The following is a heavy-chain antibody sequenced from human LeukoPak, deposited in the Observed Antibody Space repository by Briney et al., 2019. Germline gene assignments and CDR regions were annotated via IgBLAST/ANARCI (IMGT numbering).Heavy chain of an antibody. Sequence: GESLKISCHGSGYRFDIYWIAWVRQMPGKGLEWMGIIWPGDSDTRYSPSFQGQVTISADKSNSIVYLQWSSLKASDTAMYYCARRYSGSYYPEYFDYWGQGTLVTVSS. CDR1: GYRFDIYW. J-gene: IGHJ4*02. V-gene: IGHV5-51*01. CDR3: ARRYSGSYYPEYFDY. CDR2: IWPGDSDT. D-gene: IGHD1-26*01.